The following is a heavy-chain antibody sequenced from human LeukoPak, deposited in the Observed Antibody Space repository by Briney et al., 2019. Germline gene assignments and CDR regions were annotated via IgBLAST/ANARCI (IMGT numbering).Heavy chain of an antibody. Sequence: ASVKVSCKASGYTFTGYFIHWARQAPGQGLEWMGWINPNSGGTNYAQKFQGWVIMTRDTSISTAYMELSRLRSDDTAVYYCARPNHFDWLLGLDPWGQGTLVTVSS. V-gene: IGHV1-2*04. CDR3: ARPNHFDWLLGLDP. D-gene: IGHD3-9*01. CDR2: INPNSGGT. CDR1: GYTFTGYF. J-gene: IGHJ5*02.